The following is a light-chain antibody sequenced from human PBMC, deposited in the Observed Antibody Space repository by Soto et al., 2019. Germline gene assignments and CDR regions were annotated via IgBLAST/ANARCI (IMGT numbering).Light chain of an antibody. Sequence: DLQMTQSPATLSGSVGDRVTITCRASQTISSWLALYQQKPGQAPKLLIYKASTLKSGVPSRFSGSGSGTEVPLTISSLQPDDFATYYCQHYNSYSEAFGQGTKVELK. CDR2: KAS. CDR1: QTISSW. CDR3: QHYNSYSEA. V-gene: IGKV1-5*03. J-gene: IGKJ1*01.